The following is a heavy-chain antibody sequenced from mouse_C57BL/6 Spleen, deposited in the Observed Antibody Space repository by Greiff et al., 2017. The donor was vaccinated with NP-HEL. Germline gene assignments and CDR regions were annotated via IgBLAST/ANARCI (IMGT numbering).Heavy chain of an antibody. D-gene: IGHD1-1*01. CDR1: GYTFTSYW. J-gene: IGHJ4*01. CDR2: IHPNSGST. CDR3: ARPSHYYYGSSYPYAMDY. V-gene: IGHV1-64*01. Sequence: QVQLQQPGAELVKPGASVKLSCKASGYTFTSYWMHWVKQRPGQGLEWIGMIHPNSGSTNYNEKFKSKATLTVDKSSSTAYMQLSSLTSEDSAVYYCARPSHYYYGSSYPYAMDYWGQGTSVTVSS.